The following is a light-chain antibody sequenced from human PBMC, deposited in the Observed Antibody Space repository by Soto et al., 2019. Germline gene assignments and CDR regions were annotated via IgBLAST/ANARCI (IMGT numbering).Light chain of an antibody. J-gene: IGLJ2*01. CDR2: RNN. CDR1: SSNIGSNY. CDR3: AAWDDSLSGVV. V-gene: IGLV1-47*01. Sequence: QLVLTQPPSASGTPGQRVTISCSGSSSNIGSNYVYWYQQIPGTAPKLLISRNNQRPSGVPDRSSGSKSGTSDSLAISGLRSEDGAHYYCAAWDDSLSGVVFGGGTKVTVL.